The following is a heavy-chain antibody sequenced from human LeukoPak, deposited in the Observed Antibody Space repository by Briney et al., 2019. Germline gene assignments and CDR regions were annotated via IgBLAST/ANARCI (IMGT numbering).Heavy chain of an antibody. J-gene: IGHJ3*02. Sequence: GASVKVPCKASGYTFTSYYMHWVREAPGQGLEWMGIINPSGGSTSYAQKFQGRVTMTRDTSISTAYMELSRLRSDDTAVYYCARVHLMSAMTRRGAFDIWGQGTMVTVSS. CDR2: INPSGGST. CDR3: ARVHLMSAMTRRGAFDI. V-gene: IGHV1-46*01. D-gene: IGHD2-2*01. CDR1: GYTFTSYY.